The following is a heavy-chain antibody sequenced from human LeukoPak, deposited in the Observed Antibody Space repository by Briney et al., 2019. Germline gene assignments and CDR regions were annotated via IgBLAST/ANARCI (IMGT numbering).Heavy chain of an antibody. CDR1: GFTFSSYW. D-gene: IGHD5-18*01. V-gene: IGHV3-74*01. CDR2: INSDGSST. Sequence: PGGSLRLSCAASGFTFSSYWMHWLRQAPGKGLVWVSRINSDGSSTSYADSVKGRFTISRDNAKNTLYLQMNSLRAEDTAVYYCARDPVRGYSYGSYDYWGQGTLVTVSS. J-gene: IGHJ4*02. CDR3: ARDPVRGYSYGSYDY.